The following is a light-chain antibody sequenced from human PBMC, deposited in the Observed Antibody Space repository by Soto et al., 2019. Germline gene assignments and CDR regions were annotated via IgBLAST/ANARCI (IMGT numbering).Light chain of an antibody. CDR1: SSDVGGYNY. CDR2: DVS. Sequence: QSVLTQPRSVSGSPGQSVTISCTGTSSDVGGYNYVSWYQQHPGKAPKLMIYDVSKRPSGVPDRFSGSKSGNTASLTISVLQAEDEADYYCCSYAGSRYVFGTGTKVTVL. CDR3: CSYAGSRYV. J-gene: IGLJ1*01. V-gene: IGLV2-11*01.